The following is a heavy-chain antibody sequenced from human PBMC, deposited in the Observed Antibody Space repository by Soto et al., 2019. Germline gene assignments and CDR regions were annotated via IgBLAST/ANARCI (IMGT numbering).Heavy chain of an antibody. V-gene: IGHV3-21*01. CDR2: ISSSSSYI. CDR1: GFTFSSYS. CDR3: ARVKGPFSAGAFDI. Sequence: EVQLVESGGGLVKPGGSLRLSCAASGFTFSSYSMNWVRQAPGKGLEWVSSISSSSSYIYYADSVKRRFTISRDNAKNSLYLQMNSLRAEDTAVYYCARVKGPFSAGAFDIWGQGTMVTVSS. J-gene: IGHJ3*02.